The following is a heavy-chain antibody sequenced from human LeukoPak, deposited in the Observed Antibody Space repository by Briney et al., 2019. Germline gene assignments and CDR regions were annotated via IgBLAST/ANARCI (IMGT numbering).Heavy chain of an antibody. V-gene: IGHV3-11*01. CDR3: ARTALVVRAFDI. Sequence: GSLSLYCAASGFPFSDYYMSWIRQAPGQGLERVSYISSSGNTIYYADSVKGRFTISRDNAKNSLYLQMYSLRAEDTAVYYCARTALVVRAFDIWGQGTMVTVSS. CDR1: GFPFSDYY. CDR2: ISSSGNTI. D-gene: IGHD2-2*01. J-gene: IGHJ3*02.